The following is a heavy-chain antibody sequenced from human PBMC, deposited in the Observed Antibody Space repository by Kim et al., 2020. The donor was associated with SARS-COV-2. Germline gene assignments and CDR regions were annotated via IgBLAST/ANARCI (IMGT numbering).Heavy chain of an antibody. CDR2: IYYSGST. V-gene: IGHV4-39*01. Sequence: SETLSLTCTVSGGSISSSSYYWGWIRQPPGKGLEWIGSIYYSGSTYYNPSLKSRVTISVDTSKNQFSLRLSSVTAADTAVYYCARHSPTYYYDSSGFDDYWGQGTLVTVSS. J-gene: IGHJ4*02. D-gene: IGHD3-22*01. CDR3: ARHSPTYYYDSSGFDDY. CDR1: GGSISSSSYY.